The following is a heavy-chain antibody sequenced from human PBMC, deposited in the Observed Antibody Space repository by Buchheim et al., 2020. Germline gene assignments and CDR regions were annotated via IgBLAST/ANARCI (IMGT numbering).Heavy chain of an antibody. V-gene: IGHV4-59*01. CDR3: ARNYHSIDF. CDR1: GVSITVYY. CDR2: IYSSGSV. J-gene: IGHJ4*02. Sequence: VQLQESGPGMVKPSETLSLTCTVSGVSITVYYWSWIRQAPGKGLEWIGFIYSSGSVSYNPSLKSRVTISADTSENQFSLKLSSVTAADTAVYYCARNYHSIDFWGQGTL. D-gene: IGHD1-7*01.